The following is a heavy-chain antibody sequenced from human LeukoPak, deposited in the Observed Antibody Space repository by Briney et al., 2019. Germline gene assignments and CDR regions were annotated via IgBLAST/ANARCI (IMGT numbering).Heavy chain of an antibody. CDR1: GYTFTSYG. V-gene: IGHV1-18*01. CDR3: ARNILRFLEWLLPDYYYYYMDV. CDR2: ISAYNGNT. D-gene: IGHD3-3*01. J-gene: IGHJ6*03. Sequence: ASVKVSCKASGYTFTSYGISWVRQAPGQGLEWMGWISAYNGNTNYAQKLQGRVTMTTDTSTSTAYMELRSLRSDDTAVYYCARNILRFLEWLLPDYYYYYMDVWGKGTTVTVS.